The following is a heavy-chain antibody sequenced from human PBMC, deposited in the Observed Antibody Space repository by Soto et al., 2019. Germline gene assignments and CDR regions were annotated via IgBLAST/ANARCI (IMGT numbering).Heavy chain of an antibody. CDR2: ISPYNGNT. D-gene: IGHD3-16*02. Sequence: QVPLVQSGVEVQKPGASVKVSCKASGYTFSSYVINWLRQAPGQGLEWMGWISPYNGNTNYGQNLQGRVTMTTDTSTSTVDMELRSLRSDDTAVYYCAREGGVWGSFRYFDYWGQGTLVTVSP. V-gene: IGHV1-18*04. CDR1: GYTFSSYV. CDR3: AREGGVWGSFRYFDY. J-gene: IGHJ4*02.